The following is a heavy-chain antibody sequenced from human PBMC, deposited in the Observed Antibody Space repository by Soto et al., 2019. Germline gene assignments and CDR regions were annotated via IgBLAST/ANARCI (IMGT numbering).Heavy chain of an antibody. CDR2: ISYDGSNK. Sequence: QVHLVESGGGVVQPGRSLRLSCAASGFTFSSYGMHWVRQAPGKGLEWVAVISYDGSNKYYTDSVKGRFTISRDNSKNTLYLQINSLRAEDTAVYYCAKDRAHLLYYFDYWGQGTLVTVSS. CDR3: AKDRAHLLYYFDY. J-gene: IGHJ4*02. CDR1: GFTFSSYG. V-gene: IGHV3-30*18.